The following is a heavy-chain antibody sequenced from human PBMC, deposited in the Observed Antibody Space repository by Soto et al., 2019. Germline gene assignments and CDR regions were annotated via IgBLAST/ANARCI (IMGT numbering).Heavy chain of an antibody. CDR1: GGSISSGGYS. V-gene: IGHV4-30-2*01. Sequence: SETLSLTCAVSGGSISSGGYSWSWIRQPPGKGLECIGYIYHSGSTYYSPSLKSRVTISVDRSKNQFSLKLSSVTAADTAVYYCARVYCSGGGCYGIDYWGQGTLVTVSS. CDR3: ARVYCSGGGCYGIDY. J-gene: IGHJ4*02. D-gene: IGHD2-15*01. CDR2: IYHSGST.